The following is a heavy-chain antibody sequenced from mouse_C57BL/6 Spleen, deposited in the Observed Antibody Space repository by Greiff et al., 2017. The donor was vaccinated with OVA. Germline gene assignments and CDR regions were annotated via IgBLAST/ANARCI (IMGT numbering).Heavy chain of an antibody. V-gene: IGHV14-4*01. CDR3: TRRITTVVDWYFDV. CDR1: GFNIKDDY. Sequence: VQLKESGAELVRPGASVKLSCTASGFNIKDDYMHWVKQRPEQGLEWIGWIDPENGDTEYASKFQGKATITADTSSNTAYLQLSSLTSEDTAVYYCTRRITTVVDWYFDVWGTGTTVTVSS. D-gene: IGHD1-1*01. CDR2: IDPENGDT. J-gene: IGHJ1*03.